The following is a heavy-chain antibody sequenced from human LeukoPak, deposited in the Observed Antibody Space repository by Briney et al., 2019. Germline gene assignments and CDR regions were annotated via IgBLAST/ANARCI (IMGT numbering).Heavy chain of an antibody. D-gene: IGHD4-17*01. CDR2: INHSGGT. Sequence: SETLSLTCAVYGGSFSGYYWSWIRQPPGKGLEWIGEINHSGGTNYNPSLKSRVTISVGTSKNQFSLKLSSVTAADTAVYYCARGGYSDDPHYYYYYMDVWGKGTTVTVSS. CDR1: GGSFSGYY. CDR3: ARGGYSDDPHYYYYYMDV. V-gene: IGHV4-34*01. J-gene: IGHJ6*03.